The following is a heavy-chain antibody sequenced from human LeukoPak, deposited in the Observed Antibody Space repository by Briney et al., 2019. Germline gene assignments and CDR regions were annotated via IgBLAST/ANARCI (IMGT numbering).Heavy chain of an antibody. D-gene: IGHD6-19*01. V-gene: IGHV4-59*01. CDR2: VIYTGST. CDR3: TSTGEMYSSGWYFDF. J-gene: IGHJ4*02. Sequence: PSETLSLTCTVSGVPISRYYWSWIRQPPGKGLEGIGYVIYTGSTNYNPSLKSRVTISIDTSKNQFSLNLSSVTAAHTAAYYCTSTGEMYSSGWYFDFWGQGTLVTVSS. CDR1: GVPISRYY.